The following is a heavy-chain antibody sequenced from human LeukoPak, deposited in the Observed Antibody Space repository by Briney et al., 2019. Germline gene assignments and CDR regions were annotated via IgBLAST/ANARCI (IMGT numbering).Heavy chain of an antibody. V-gene: IGHV3-23*01. CDR1: GFTFSSYA. J-gene: IGHJ6*02. CDR3: ALSYGIRYYGMDV. Sequence: QSGGSLRLSCAASGFTFSSYAMSWVRQAPGKGLEWVSTISGSGDSTYYADSVKGRFTISRDNSKNTLYLQMNSLRAEDTALYYSALSYGIRYYGMDVWGQGTTVTVSS. CDR2: ISGSGDST. D-gene: IGHD3-9*01.